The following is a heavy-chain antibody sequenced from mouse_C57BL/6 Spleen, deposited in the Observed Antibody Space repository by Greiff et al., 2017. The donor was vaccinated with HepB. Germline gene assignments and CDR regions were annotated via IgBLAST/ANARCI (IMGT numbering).Heavy chain of an antibody. CDR1: GYSITSGYY. D-gene: IGHD2-5*01. J-gene: IGHJ3*01. Sequence: EVQLQESGPGLVKPSQSLSLTCSVTGYSITSGYYWNWIRQFPGNKLEWMGYISYDGSNNYNPSLKNRISITRDTSKNQFFLKLNSVTTEDTATYYCAREDYSNTAYWGQGTLVTVSA. CDR3: AREDYSNTAY. CDR2: ISYDGSN. V-gene: IGHV3-6*01.